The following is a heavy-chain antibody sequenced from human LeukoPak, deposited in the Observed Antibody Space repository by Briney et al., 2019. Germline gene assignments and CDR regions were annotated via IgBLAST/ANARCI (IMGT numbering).Heavy chain of an antibody. J-gene: IGHJ6*03. CDR3: AKCRHPSSGRYYKRHYYYYMEV. CDR1: GGTFSSYA. D-gene: IGHD3-10*01. Sequence: SVKVSCKASGGTFSSYAISWVRQAPGQGLEWMGGIIPIFGTANYAQKFQGRVTITTDESTSTAYMELSSLRSEDTAVYHCAKCRHPSSGRYYKRHYYYYMEVWGKGTTVTVSS. CDR2: IIPIFGTA. V-gene: IGHV1-69*05.